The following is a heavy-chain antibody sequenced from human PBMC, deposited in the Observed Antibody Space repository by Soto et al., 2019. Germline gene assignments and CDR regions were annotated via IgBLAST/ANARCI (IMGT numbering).Heavy chain of an antibody. CDR3: ARGSGGRYCSSTSCYFPDP. CDR1: GYTFTSYD. D-gene: IGHD2-2*01. V-gene: IGHV1-8*01. CDR2: MNPNSGNT. J-gene: IGHJ5*02. Sequence: GASVKVSCKASGYTFTSYDINWVRQATGQGLEWMGWMNPNSGNTGYAQKFQGRVTMTRNTSISTAYMELSSLRSEDTAVYYCARGSGGRYCSSTSCYFPDPGGQGPLVPVSS.